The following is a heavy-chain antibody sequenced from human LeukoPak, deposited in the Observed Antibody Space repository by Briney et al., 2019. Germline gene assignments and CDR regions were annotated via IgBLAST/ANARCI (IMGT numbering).Heavy chain of an antibody. J-gene: IGHJ4*02. D-gene: IGHD3-3*01. Sequence: PGGSLRLSCAASGFTFINAWMSWVRQAPGKGLEWVGRIRIKTDGGTTDYAAPVKGRFTISRDDSKNTLYLQMNSLKTEDTAVYYCTTDLKDVFRFLEWLSEFDYWGQGTLVTVSS. V-gene: IGHV3-15*01. CDR3: TTDLKDVFRFLEWLSEFDY. CDR1: GFTFINAW. CDR2: IRIKTDGGTT.